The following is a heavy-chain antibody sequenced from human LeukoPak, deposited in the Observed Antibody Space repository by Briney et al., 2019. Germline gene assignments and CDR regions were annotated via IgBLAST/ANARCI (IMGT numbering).Heavy chain of an antibody. Sequence: GGSLRLSCAASGFAFNKYAMTWVPQAPGKGLGWGSNINVKGGERHYADSVKGRFTISRDNSKNTVFLQMASLRADDTAVYYCAKTQWKVGATDYFDYWGQGILVTVSS. D-gene: IGHD1-26*01. J-gene: IGHJ4*02. V-gene: IGHV3-23*01. CDR1: GFAFNKYA. CDR2: INVKGGER. CDR3: AKTQWKVGATDYFDY.